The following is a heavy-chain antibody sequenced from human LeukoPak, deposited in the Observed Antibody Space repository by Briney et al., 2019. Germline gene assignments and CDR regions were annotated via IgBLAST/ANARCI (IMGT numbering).Heavy chain of an antibody. V-gene: IGHV3-7*01. CDR1: GLTFSSSW. D-gene: IGHD5-18*01. CDR3: ARGLAYSRLNY. CDR2: INPDGIKR. Sequence: PGGSLRLSCAVSGLTFSSSWMDWVRQAPGKGLEWVASINPDGIKRYSADSVRGRFTISRDNAENSLYLQMNSLRVEDTAFYYCARGLAYSRLNYWGQGMLVTVSS. J-gene: IGHJ4*02.